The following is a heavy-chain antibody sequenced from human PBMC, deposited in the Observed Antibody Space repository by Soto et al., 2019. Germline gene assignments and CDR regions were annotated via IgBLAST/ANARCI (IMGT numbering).Heavy chain of an antibody. Sequence: EVQLVESGGGLVQPGRSLRLSCAASGFTFADYAMHWVRQVPGKGLEWVSGINWNSGSIGYADSVKGRFAISRDNAKNSLHLQMNSLRAEDTAFYYCLKDESINWYSGHFRHWGQGTLVTVSS. V-gene: IGHV3-9*01. CDR3: LKDESINWYSGHFRH. CDR2: INWNSGSI. CDR1: GFTFADYA. D-gene: IGHD6-13*01. J-gene: IGHJ1*01.